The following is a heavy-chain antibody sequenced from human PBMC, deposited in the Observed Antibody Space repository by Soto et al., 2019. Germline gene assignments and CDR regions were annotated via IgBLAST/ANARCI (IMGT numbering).Heavy chain of an antibody. J-gene: IGHJ3*02. V-gene: IGHV1-18*01. CDR1: GDSFTSYG. CDR3: ARAGSVDDAFDI. D-gene: IGHD2-8*02. Sequence: QVQLVQSGAEVKKPGASVKVSCKASGDSFTSYGISWVRQAPGQGLEWMGWISSYNSKTHYAQKLQGRVTMTTDTSTSTAYMELRSLRSDDSAVYYCARAGSVDDAFDIWGQGTMVTVSS. CDR2: ISSYNSKT.